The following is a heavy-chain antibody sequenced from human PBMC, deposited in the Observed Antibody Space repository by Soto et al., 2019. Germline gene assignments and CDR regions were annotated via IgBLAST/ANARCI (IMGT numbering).Heavy chain of an antibody. J-gene: IGHJ4*02. CDR2: ISSSSSYI. Sequence: EVQLVESGGGLVKPGGSLRLSCAASGFSFSSYSMNWVRQAPGKRLEWVSSISSSSSYIYYADSVKGRFTISRDNAKNSLYLQMNSLRAEDTAVYYCARDLYCSSSSCYQGFVDYWGQGTLVTVSS. CDR3: ARDLYCSSSSCYQGFVDY. D-gene: IGHD2-2*01. V-gene: IGHV3-21*01. CDR1: GFSFSSYS.